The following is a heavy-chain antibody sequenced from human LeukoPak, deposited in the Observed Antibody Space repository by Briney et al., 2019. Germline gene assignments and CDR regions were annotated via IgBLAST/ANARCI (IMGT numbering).Heavy chain of an antibody. J-gene: IGHJ6*02. CDR1: GFTVSSNY. Sequence: GGSLRLSCAASGFTVSSNYMSWVRQAPGKGLEWVSLIFSGGSTYYADSVKGRFTISRDNSRNTLYLQMNSLRAEDTAVYYCARDLALRYFDWSLTYYYYGMDVWGQGTTVTVSS. CDR3: ARDLALRYFDWSLTYYYYGMDV. V-gene: IGHV3-66*01. D-gene: IGHD3-9*01. CDR2: IFSGGST.